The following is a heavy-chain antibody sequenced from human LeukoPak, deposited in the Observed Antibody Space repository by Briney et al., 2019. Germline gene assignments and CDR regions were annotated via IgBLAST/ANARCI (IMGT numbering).Heavy chain of an antibody. D-gene: IGHD5-12*01. CDR3: ARELPLVDRYFDY. CDR1: GGSISSSSYY. Sequence: SETLSLTCTVSGGSISSSSYYWSWIRQPPGKGLEWIGEINHSGSTNYNPSLKSRVTISVDTSKNQFSLKLSSVTAADTAVYYCARELPLVDRYFDYWGQGTLVTVSS. V-gene: IGHV4-39*07. CDR2: INHSGST. J-gene: IGHJ4*02.